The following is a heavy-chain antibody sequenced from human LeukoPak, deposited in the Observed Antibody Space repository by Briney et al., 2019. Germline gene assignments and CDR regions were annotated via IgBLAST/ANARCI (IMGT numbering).Heavy chain of an antibody. J-gene: IGHJ4*02. CDR1: GGSFSGYY. CDR3: AREYSRSTFDY. Sequence: SETLSLTCAVYGGSFSGYYWSWIRQPPGKGLEWIGYIYYSGSTNYNPSLKSRVTISVDTSKNQFSLKLSSVTAADTAVYYCAREYSRSTFDYWGQGTLVTVSS. V-gene: IGHV4-59*01. D-gene: IGHD6-6*01. CDR2: IYYSGST.